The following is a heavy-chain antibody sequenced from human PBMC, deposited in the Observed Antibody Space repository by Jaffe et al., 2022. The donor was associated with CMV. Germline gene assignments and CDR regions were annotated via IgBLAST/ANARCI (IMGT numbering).Heavy chain of an antibody. CDR3: ARQESPSGATSFLNWFDP. V-gene: IGHV4-39*01. J-gene: IGHJ5*02. D-gene: IGHD2-15*01. CDR1: GGSISSSSHL. Sequence: QLQLQESGPGLGKPSETLSLTCRVSGGSISSSSHLWGWVRQPPGKGLEWIGSISSSGSTYYNPSLKSRVTISVDTSKNQISLNLRSVTAADTAVYYCARQESPSGATSFLNWFDPWGQGTLVTVSS. CDR2: ISSSGST.